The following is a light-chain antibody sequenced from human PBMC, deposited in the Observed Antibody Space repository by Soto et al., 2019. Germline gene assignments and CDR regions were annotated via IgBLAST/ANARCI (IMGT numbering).Light chain of an antibody. CDR1: SSNIGAGYD. CDR3: QSYDSRLSGSRV. Sequence: QSALTQPPSVSGAPGQRVTISCTGSSSNIGAGYDVHWYQQLPGTAPKLLIYGNTNRPSGVPDRFSGSQSGTSASLAITGLQAEDEADYYCQSYDSRLSGSRVFGGGTKLTVL. V-gene: IGLV1-40*01. J-gene: IGLJ2*01. CDR2: GNT.